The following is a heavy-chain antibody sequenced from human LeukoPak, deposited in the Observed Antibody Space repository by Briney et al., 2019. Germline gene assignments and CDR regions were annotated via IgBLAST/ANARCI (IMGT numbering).Heavy chain of an antibody. V-gene: IGHV4-4*07. CDR2: IYTSGST. CDR3: ARDWGSYCSSTSCYPDWYFDL. J-gene: IGHJ2*01. Sequence: SETLSLTCTVSGGSISSYYWSWIRQPAGKGLEWIGRIYTSGSTNYNPSLKSRVTMSVDTSKNQFSLKLSSVTAADTAVYYCARDWGSYCSSTSCYPDWYFDLWGRGTLVTVSS. D-gene: IGHD2-2*01. CDR1: GGSISSYY.